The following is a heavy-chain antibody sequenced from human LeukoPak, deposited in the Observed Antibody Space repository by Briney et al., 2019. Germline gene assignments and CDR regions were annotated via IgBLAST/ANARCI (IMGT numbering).Heavy chain of an antibody. CDR3: ARRAGAYSHPYDY. Sequence: PGGSLRLSCAASGFAFNYAWVSWVRQAPGKGLEWVSFIYSDNTHYSDSVKGRFTISRDNSKNTLYLQMNSLRAEDTAVYYCARRAGAYSHPYDYWGQGTLVTVSS. D-gene: IGHD4/OR15-4a*01. CDR1: GFAFNYAW. J-gene: IGHJ4*02. CDR2: IYSDNT. V-gene: IGHV3-53*01.